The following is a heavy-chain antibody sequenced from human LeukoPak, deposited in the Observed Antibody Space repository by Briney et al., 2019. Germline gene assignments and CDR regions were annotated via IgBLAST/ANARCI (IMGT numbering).Heavy chain of an antibody. CDR2: NYWNDDK. CDR3: AHSDYDFWSGYQYYGMDV. V-gene: IGHV2-5*01. Sequence: SGPTLFNPTPTLTLTCTFSGFSLSASGVGVGWIRQPPAKALEWLALNYWNDDKRYSPSLKSRLTITKDTSKNQVVLTMTNMDPVDTATYYCAHSDYDFWSGYQYYGMDVWGQGTTVTVSS. CDR1: GFSLSASGVG. D-gene: IGHD3-3*01. J-gene: IGHJ6*02.